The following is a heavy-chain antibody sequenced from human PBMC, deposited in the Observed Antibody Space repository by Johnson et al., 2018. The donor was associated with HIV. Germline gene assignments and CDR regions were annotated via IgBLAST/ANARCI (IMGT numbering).Heavy chain of an antibody. D-gene: IGHD4-11*01. CDR2: IRSKANSYAP. Sequence: VQLVESGGGLVEPGGSLRLSCVASGFTFSDAWMNWVRQAPGKGLEWVGRIRSKANSYAPAYAASVKGRFTISRDDSKNTAYLQMNSLKTEDTAVYYCTSMTTGKTPPVGAFDIWGQGTMVTVSS. J-gene: IGHJ3*02. V-gene: IGHV3-73*01. CDR3: TSMTTGKTPPVGAFDI. CDR1: GFTFSDAW.